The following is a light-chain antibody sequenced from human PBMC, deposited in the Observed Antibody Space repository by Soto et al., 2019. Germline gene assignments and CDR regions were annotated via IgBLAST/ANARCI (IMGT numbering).Light chain of an antibody. CDR2: AAS. CDR3: QESYSTS. J-gene: IGKJ1*01. V-gene: IGKV1-12*01. CDR1: QGISNW. Sequence: DIQMTQSPSSVSASVWDRVMINFRASQGISNWLAWYQQKPGKAPKLLIYAASSLQSGVPSRFSGSGSGTDFTLTISSLQPEDIATYYCQESYSTSFGQGTKVDI.